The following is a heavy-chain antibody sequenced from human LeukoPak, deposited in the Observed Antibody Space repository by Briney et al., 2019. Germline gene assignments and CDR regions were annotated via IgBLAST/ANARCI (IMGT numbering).Heavy chain of an antibody. CDR1: GYIFIDYE. J-gene: IGHJ6*03. CDR2: MNPKSGDT. Sequence: ASVKVSCKTSGYIFIDYEISCVRQAPGQGLEWMGWMNPKSGDTGYEQKFQGRITITRDSSISTVYMELSSLRSEDTALYYCARGRYMDVWGKGTTVTVSS. V-gene: IGHV1-8*02. CDR3: ARGRYMDV.